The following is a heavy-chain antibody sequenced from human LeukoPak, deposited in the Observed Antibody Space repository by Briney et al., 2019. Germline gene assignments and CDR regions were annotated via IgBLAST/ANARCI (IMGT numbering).Heavy chain of an antibody. Sequence: GGSLRLSCAASGFTFSSYEMNWVRQAPGKGLEWVSYISSSGSTIYYADSVKGRLTISRDNSKNTLYLQMNSLRAEDRAVYYCVRENYGEYYFDYWGQGTLVTVSS. CDR1: GFTFSSYE. V-gene: IGHV3-48*03. D-gene: IGHD4-17*01. CDR2: ISSSGSTI. J-gene: IGHJ4*02. CDR3: VRENYGEYYFDY.